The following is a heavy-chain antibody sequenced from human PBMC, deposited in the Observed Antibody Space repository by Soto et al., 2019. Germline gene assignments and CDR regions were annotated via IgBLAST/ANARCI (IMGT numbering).Heavy chain of an antibody. D-gene: IGHD3-3*01. CDR1: GYSFSNFD. Sequence: QVRLVQSGTEVKKPGASVKVSCMVSGYSFSNFDINWVRQATGQGLEWMGWMSPKNGDVGYAQKFQGRVTMTSNNSINTAYMELSNLRPEDTAVYYCVRPWRYWGQGSPVTV. V-gene: IGHV1-8*02. CDR3: VRPWRY. CDR2: MSPKNGDV. J-gene: IGHJ4*02.